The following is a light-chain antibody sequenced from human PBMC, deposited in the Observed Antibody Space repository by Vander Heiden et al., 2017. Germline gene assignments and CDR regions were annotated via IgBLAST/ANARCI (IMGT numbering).Light chain of an antibody. CDR1: QRISSY. V-gene: IGKV1-39*01. CDR2: AAS. CDR3: QQSYSTPQT. J-gene: IGKJ1*01. Sequence: DIQMTQSPSSLSASVGSSVTITCRASQRISSYLNWYQQKPGKAPKLLIYAASSLQSGVPSRFRGSGSGTDFTLTISSLQPEDFATYYCQQSYSTPQTFGQGTKVEIK.